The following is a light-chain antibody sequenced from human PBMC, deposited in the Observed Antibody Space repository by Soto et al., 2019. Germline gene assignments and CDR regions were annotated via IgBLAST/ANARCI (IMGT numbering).Light chain of an antibody. Sequence: DIQMTQSPPTLSASVGDRVTITCRASQSISGWLAWYQQKPGRAPKRLIYDASSLQSGVPSRFSGSGSGTEFTLTISSLQADDFAVYYCQHYNNYPWAFGPGTKLES. V-gene: IGKV1-5*01. CDR3: QHYNNYPWA. CDR2: DAS. J-gene: IGKJ2*01. CDR1: QSISGW.